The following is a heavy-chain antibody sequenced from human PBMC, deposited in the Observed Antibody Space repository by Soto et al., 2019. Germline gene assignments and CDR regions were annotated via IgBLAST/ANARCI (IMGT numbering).Heavy chain of an antibody. J-gene: IGHJ3*02. CDR1: GYTFTAYF. Sequence: ASVKVSCKASGYTFTAYFVHWMRQAPGQRLEWMGWINPDSGATMYGEKLQDWVTMTRDTSISTVYMELSRLTSDDTAVYFCARGPSTGAFDIWGQGTMVTVSS. CDR2: INPDSGAT. V-gene: IGHV1-2*04. CDR3: ARGPSTGAFDI.